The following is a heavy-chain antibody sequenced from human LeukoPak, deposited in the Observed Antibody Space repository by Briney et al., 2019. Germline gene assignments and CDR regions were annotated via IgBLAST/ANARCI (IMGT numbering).Heavy chain of an antibody. D-gene: IGHD2-15*01. CDR1: GFTFSSYA. CDR2: ISGSGGST. CDR3: AAYCSGGSCYGY. Sequence: GGSLRLSCAASGFTFSSYAMSWVRQAPGKGLEWVSAISGSGGSTYYADSVKGRFTISRHNSKNTLYLQMNSLRAEDTAVYYCAAYCSGGSCYGYWGQGTLVTVSS. J-gene: IGHJ4*02. V-gene: IGHV3-23*01.